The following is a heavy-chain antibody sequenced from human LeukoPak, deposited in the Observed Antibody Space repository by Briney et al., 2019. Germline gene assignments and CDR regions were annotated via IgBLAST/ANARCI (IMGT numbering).Heavy chain of an antibody. V-gene: IGHV4-59*01. CDR2: IYYSGST. Sequence: SETLSLTCTVSGGSISSYYWSWIRQPPGKGLEWIGYIYYSGSTNYNPSLKSRVAISVDTSKNQFSLKLSSVTAADTAVYYCARDLNYWGQGTLVTVSS. J-gene: IGHJ4*02. CDR1: GGSISSYY. CDR3: ARDLNY.